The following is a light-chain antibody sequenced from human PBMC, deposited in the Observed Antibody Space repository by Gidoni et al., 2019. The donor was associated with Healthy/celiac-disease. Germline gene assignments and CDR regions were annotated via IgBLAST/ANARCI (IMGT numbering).Light chain of an antibody. CDR3: AAWDDSLNGWV. CDR1: SSNIGISA. CDR2: YDG. Sequence: QSVLTQPPSVSQAPRQRVTISCSGSSSNIGISAVNWYQQVPGQAPKLLSYYDGLLPSGVSERFSGSKAGTSASLAISGLQSEDEADYYGAAWDDSLNGWVFGGGTKLTVL. V-gene: IGLV1-36*01. J-gene: IGLJ3*02.